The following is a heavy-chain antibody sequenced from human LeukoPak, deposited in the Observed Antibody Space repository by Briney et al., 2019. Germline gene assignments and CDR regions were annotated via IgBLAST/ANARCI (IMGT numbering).Heavy chain of an antibody. CDR1: GGSISSYY. CDR2: THYSGNT. V-gene: IGHV4-59*01. J-gene: IGHJ4*02. CDR3: AGGFWSGYYKGPFDY. Sequence: VKPSETLSLTCTASGGSISSYYWSWIRQPPGKGLEWIGYTHYSGNTNYNPSLKSRVTISVGTSKNQFSLKLSSVTAADTAVYYCAGGFWSGYYKGPFDYWGQGTLVTVSS. D-gene: IGHD3-3*01.